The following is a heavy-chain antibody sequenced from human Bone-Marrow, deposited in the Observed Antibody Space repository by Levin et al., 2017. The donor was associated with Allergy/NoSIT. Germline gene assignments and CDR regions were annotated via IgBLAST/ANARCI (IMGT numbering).Heavy chain of an antibody. Sequence: SQTLSLTCAVYGGSLSGYYWSWIRQSPGKGLEWIGEINHSGSTNYNPSLKSRVTMSVGTSKNQFSLNLSSVTAADTAVYYCARGRLSMFHWGQGTLVTVSS. CDR1: GGSLSGYY. D-gene: IGHD6-25*01. CDR2: INHSGST. CDR3: ARGRLSMFH. J-gene: IGHJ4*02. V-gene: IGHV4-34*01.